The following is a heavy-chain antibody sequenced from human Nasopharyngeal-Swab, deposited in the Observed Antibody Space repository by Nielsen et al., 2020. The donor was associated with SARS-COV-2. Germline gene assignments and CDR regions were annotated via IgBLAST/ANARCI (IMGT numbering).Heavy chain of an antibody. D-gene: IGHD2-8*01. V-gene: IGHV5-51*01. CDR1: AHTFTTFW. Sequence: GESLKISCQGSAHTFTTFWLTWVRQMSGKGLEWMGIIFPGDSDTRYSPSFQGQVTISVDKSINTDYLQWTSLKASDTALYFCAQTSVDANYFDKWGQGTLVTVSS. J-gene: IGHJ4*02. CDR3: AQTSVDANYFDK. CDR2: IFPGDSDT.